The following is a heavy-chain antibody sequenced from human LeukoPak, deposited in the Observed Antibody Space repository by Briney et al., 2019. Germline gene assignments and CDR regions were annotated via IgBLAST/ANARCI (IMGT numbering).Heavy chain of an antibody. CDR1: DYSISSGYY. CDR3: ARQGNGYSRVDY. J-gene: IGHJ4*02. Sequence: PSETLSLTCAVSDYSISSGYYWGWFRQPPGKGLEWIGSIYHSGNTYYNPSLKSRFTISIDTSKNQFFLKVNSVTAADTATYYCARQGNGYSRVDYWGQGTLVTVSS. V-gene: IGHV4-38-2*01. CDR2: IYHSGNT. D-gene: IGHD5-24*01.